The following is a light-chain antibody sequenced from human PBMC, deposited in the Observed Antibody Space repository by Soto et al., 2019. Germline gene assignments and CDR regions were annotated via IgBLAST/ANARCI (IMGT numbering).Light chain of an antibody. CDR2: DNN. V-gene: IGLV1-51*01. CDR3: GTWDSSLSAVV. CDR1: SSNIGNNY. J-gene: IGLJ2*01. Sequence: QSVLKQAPSGSGAPGRKGPITCNGNSSNIGNNYVSWYQQLPGTAPKLLIYDNNKRPSGIPDRFSGSKSGTSATLGITGLQTGDEADYYCGTWDSSLSAVVFGGGTKVTVL.